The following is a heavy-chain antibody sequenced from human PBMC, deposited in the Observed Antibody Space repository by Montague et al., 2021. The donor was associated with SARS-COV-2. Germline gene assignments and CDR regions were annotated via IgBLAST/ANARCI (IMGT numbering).Heavy chain of an antibody. V-gene: IGHV4-31*03. CDR1: GGSTSAGYY. CDR3: ASAIAVADTHYYYYGMDV. J-gene: IGHJ6*02. D-gene: IGHD6-19*01. CDR2: IYYSGST. Sequence: TLSLTCTVSGGSTSAGYYWTWIRQIPGKGLEWIGCIYYSGSTYYNPSLKSRVIMSIDTSKHQSSLKVSSVTAADTATYFCASAIAVADTHYYYYGMDVWGQGTTVTVSS.